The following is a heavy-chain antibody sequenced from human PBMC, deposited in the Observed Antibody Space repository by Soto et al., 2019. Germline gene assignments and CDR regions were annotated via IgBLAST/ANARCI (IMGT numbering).Heavy chain of an antibody. J-gene: IGHJ6*02. CDR1: GFTVSTDW. CDR3: VRENDDYGMDV. CDR2: IRSGGNT. Sequence: EVQLVESGGGLVQPGGSLRLSCAASGFTVSTDWMYWVRQAPGKGLEWVSVIRSGGNTYYADSVEGRFTISRDNSKNTVYLQMNSLRAEDTAVYYCVRENDDYGMDVWGQGTTVTVSS. V-gene: IGHV3-66*01.